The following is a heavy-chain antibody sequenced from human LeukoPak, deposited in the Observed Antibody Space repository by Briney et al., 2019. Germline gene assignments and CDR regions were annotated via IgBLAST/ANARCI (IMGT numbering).Heavy chain of an antibody. D-gene: IGHD6-13*01. J-gene: IGHJ4*02. V-gene: IGHV3-30*02. CDR1: GFTFSSYG. CDR2: IRYDGSNK. CDR3: ARDRSSSWRDIFDY. Sequence: GGSLRLSCAASGFTFSSYGMHWVRQAPGKGLEWVAFIRYDGSNKYYADSVKGRFTISRDNSKNTLYLQMNSLRAEDTAVYYCARDRSSSWRDIFDYWGQGTLVTVSS.